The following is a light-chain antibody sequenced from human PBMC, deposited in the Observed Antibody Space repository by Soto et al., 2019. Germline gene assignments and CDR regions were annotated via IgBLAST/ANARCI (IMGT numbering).Light chain of an antibody. Sequence: EIVLTQSPGTLSLSPGERATLSCRASQSVSNNYLAWYQQKPGQAPRLLIYGASNRATGIPDRFSGSGSGTDFTLTISRLEPEDFAVYYCQRYNNWPLTFGGGTK. V-gene: IGKV3-20*01. J-gene: IGKJ4*01. CDR3: QRYNNWPLT. CDR2: GAS. CDR1: QSVSNNY.